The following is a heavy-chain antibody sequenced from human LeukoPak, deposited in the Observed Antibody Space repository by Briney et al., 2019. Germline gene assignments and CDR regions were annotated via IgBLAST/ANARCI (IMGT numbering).Heavy chain of an antibody. CDR2: IYTSGST. J-gene: IGHJ5*02. V-gene: IGHV4-4*07. CDR3: ARRYCSSTSCWWDWFDP. Sequence: SETLSLTCTVSGGSISSYYWSWIRQPAGKGLEWIGRIYTSGSTNYNPSLKSRVTMSVDTSENQFSLKLSSVTAADTAVYYCARRYCSSTSCWWDWFDPWGQGTLVTVSS. D-gene: IGHD2-2*01. CDR1: GGSISSYY.